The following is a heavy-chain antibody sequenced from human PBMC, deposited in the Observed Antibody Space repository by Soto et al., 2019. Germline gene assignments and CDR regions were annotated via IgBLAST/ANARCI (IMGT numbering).Heavy chain of an antibody. J-gene: IGHJ3*02. CDR2: IDPSDSYT. CDR3: ARHGRYYDSSGYYSHDAFDI. Sequence: GESLKISCKGSGYSFTSYWISGVRQMPGKGLEWMGRIDPSDSYTNYSPSFQGHVTISADKSISTAYLQWSSLKASDTAMYYCARHGRYYDSSGYYSHDAFDIWGQGTMVTVSS. CDR1: GYSFTSYW. D-gene: IGHD3-22*01. V-gene: IGHV5-10-1*01.